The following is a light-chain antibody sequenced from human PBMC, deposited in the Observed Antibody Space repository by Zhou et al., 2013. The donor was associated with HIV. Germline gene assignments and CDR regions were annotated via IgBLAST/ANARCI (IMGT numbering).Light chain of an antibody. CDR3: QQTYSSLTWT. Sequence: DIQMTQSPSSVSASVGDRVTITCRASQGISNWLAWYQQKPGKAPKLLIYAATSLQSGVPTRFSGVGSGTAFTLTIYSLQPEDFATYYCQQTYSSLTWTFAQGTRVE. CDR1: QGISNW. V-gene: IGKV1-12*01. CDR2: AAT. J-gene: IGKJ1*01.